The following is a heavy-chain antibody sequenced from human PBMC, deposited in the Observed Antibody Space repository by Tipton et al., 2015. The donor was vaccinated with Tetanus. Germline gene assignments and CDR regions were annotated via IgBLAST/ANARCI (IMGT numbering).Heavy chain of an antibody. V-gene: IGHV3-53*01. D-gene: IGHD6-6*01. Sequence: GSLRLSCAASGFTVSSNYMSWVRQAPGKGLEWVSVIYSGGSTYYADSVKGRFTISRDNSKNTLYLQMNSLRAEDTAVYYCARDFPAMVAARPPGSGESWGQGTLVTVSS. CDR3: ARDFPAMVAARPPGSGES. J-gene: IGHJ4*02. CDR1: GFTVSSNY. CDR2: IYSGGST.